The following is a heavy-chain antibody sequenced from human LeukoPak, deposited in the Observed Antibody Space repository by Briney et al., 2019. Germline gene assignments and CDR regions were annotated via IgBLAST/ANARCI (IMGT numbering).Heavy chain of an antibody. V-gene: IGHV4-34*01. CDR1: GGSFSGYY. CDR3: ARQVVAGPLDY. J-gene: IGHJ4*02. D-gene: IGHD6-19*01. Sequence: SETLSLTCAVYGGSFSGYYWSWIRQPPGKGLEWIGEINHSGSTNYNPSLKSRVTISVDTSKNQFSLKLSSVTAADTAVYYCARQVVAGPLDYWGQGTLVTVSS. CDR2: INHSGST.